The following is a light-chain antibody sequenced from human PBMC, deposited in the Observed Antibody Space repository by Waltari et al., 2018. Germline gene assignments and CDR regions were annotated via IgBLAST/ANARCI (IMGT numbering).Light chain of an antibody. Sequence: DIQMTQSPSTVLSSLGDRVPIPCRASQNLNTFLSWYQQKPGAVPNLLIYDASTLERGVPSRFSGSGSGTHFTLTISGLQPDDFATYYCQQYYDYPINFGQGTRL. CDR1: QNLNTF. V-gene: IGKV1-5*01. CDR3: QQYYDYPIN. CDR2: DAS. J-gene: IGKJ5*01.